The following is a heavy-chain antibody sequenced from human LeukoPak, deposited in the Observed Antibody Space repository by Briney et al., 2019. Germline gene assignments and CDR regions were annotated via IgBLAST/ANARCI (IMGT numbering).Heavy chain of an antibody. D-gene: IGHD1-7*01. CDR2: MNPNSGNT. J-gene: IGHJ4*02. CDR3: ARVKMKKGTHFDY. CDR1: GYTFTSYD. Sequence: ASVKVSCKASGYTFTSYDINWVRQATGQGLEWIGWMNPNSGNTGYAQKFQGRVTMTRNTTISTAYMELSSLRSGDTAVYYCARVKMKKGTHFDYWGQGTLVTVSS. V-gene: IGHV1-8*01.